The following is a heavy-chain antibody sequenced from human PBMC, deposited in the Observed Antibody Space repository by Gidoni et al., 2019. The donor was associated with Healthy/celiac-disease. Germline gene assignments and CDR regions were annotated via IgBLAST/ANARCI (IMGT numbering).Heavy chain of an antibody. Sequence: QLQLQESGPGLVKPSETLSLTCTVPGGSISSSSYYWGWIRQPPGKGLEWIGSIYYSGSTYYNPSLKSRVTISVDTSKNQFSLKLSSVTAADTAVYYCARDPEGRNYYDSSGYYSSFDYWGQGTLVTVSS. V-gene: IGHV4-39*07. CDR3: ARDPEGRNYYDSSGYYSSFDY. CDR2: IYYSGST. J-gene: IGHJ4*02. CDR1: GGSISSSSYY. D-gene: IGHD3-22*01.